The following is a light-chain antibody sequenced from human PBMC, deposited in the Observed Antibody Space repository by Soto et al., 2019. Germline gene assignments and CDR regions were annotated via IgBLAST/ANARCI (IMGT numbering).Light chain of an antibody. Sequence: EIVMTQSPATLSVSPGERVTLSCRASQSVSNNLAWYQQKPGQAPRLLIYDASTRATGIPARFSGSGSGTEFTLTISSLQSEDFAVYYCQQYNNWPFFGPGTKVDI. CDR3: QQYNNWPF. J-gene: IGKJ3*01. CDR2: DAS. V-gene: IGKV3-15*01. CDR1: QSVSNN.